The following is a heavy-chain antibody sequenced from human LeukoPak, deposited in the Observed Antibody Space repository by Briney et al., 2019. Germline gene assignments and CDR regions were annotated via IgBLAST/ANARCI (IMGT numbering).Heavy chain of an antibody. Sequence: GGSLRLSCAASGFTFSSYAMHWVRQAPGKGLEWVAVISYDGTNKYYADSVKGRFTISRDNSKNTLYLQMNSLRAEDTAVYYCARDGDRSKGTTWVFENDYWGQGTLVAVSS. CDR1: GFTFSSYA. V-gene: IGHV3-30*04. CDR3: ARDGDRSKGTTWVFENDY. CDR2: ISYDGTNK. J-gene: IGHJ4*02. D-gene: IGHD3-3*01.